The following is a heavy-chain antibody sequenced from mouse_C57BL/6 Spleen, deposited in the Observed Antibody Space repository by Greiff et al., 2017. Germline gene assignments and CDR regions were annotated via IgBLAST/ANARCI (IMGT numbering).Heavy chain of an antibody. CDR1: GYTFTSYW. CDR3: ARRELYYDYDENFDY. D-gene: IGHD2-4*01. CDR2: IHPNSGST. Sequence: QVQLQQSGAELVKPGASVKLSCKASGYTFTSYWMHWVKQRPGQGLEWIGMIHPNSGSTNYNEKFKSKATLTVDKSSSTAYMQLSSLTSEDSAVYYCARRELYYDYDENFDYWGQGTTLTVSS. J-gene: IGHJ2*01. V-gene: IGHV1-64*01.